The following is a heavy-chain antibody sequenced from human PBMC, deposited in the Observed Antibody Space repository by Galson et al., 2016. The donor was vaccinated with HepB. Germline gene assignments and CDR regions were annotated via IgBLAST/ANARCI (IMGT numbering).Heavy chain of an antibody. Sequence: LRLSCAGSGFTFSSYGLHWVRQAPGKGLEWVAVSWYDGQYKYYADSVKGRFTISRDNSKSTLFLQMNSLRPEDTAVYYCARDSPGHNAQWLVRPLEFWGQGTLVTVSS. J-gene: IGHJ4*02. CDR2: SWYDGQYK. CDR3: ARDSPGHNAQWLVRPLEF. V-gene: IGHV3-33*01. CDR1: GFTFSSYG. D-gene: IGHD6-19*01.